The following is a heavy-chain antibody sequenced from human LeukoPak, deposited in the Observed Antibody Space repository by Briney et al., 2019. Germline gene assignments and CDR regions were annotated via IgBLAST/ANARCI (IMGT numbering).Heavy chain of an antibody. V-gene: IGHV1-69*05. J-gene: IGHJ5*02. CDR3: AREGRGGTIFGVVLNWFDP. Sequence: SVKVSCKASGGTFSSYAISWVRQAPGQGLEWMGRIIPIFGTASYAQKFQGRVTMTRDTSTSTVYMELSSLRSEDTAVYYCAREGRGGTIFGVVLNWFDPWGRGTLVTVSS. D-gene: IGHD3-3*01. CDR2: IIPIFGTA. CDR1: GGTFSSYA.